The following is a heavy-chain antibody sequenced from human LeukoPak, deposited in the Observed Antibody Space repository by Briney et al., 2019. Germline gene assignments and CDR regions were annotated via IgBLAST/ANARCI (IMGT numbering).Heavy chain of an antibody. V-gene: IGHV4-59*01. CDR3: ARVTASFGGSYFIDY. Sequence: SETLSLTCTVSGGSISSYYGSWLRQPPGKGLEWMGYIYYSGSTNYNPSLKSRVTISVDTSKNQFSLKLSSVTAADTAVYYCARVTASFGGSYFIDYWGQGTLVTVSS. CDR2: IYYSGST. D-gene: IGHD1-26*01. J-gene: IGHJ4*02. CDR1: GGSISSYY.